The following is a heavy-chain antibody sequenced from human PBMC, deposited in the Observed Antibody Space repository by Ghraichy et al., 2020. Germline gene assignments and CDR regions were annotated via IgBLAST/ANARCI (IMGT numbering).Heavy chain of an antibody. CDR3: ARDRFTGLFYYYGMDV. V-gene: IGHV3-30-3*01. CDR2: ISYDGTTT. D-gene: IGHD1-14*01. J-gene: IGHJ6*02. Sequence: GGSLRLSCAASGFTFSTYAMHWVRQAPGKGLEWVTLISYDGTTTYYADSVKGRFTISRDTSKDSVFLQMNSLRPEDTAIYYCARDRFTGLFYYYGMDVWGQGTTVTVSS. CDR1: GFTFSTYA.